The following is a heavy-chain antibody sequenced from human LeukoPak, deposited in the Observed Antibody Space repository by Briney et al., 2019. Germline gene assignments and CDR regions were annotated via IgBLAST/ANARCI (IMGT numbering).Heavy chain of an antibody. Sequence: GGSLRLSCAASGFIFANYAMSWVRQAPGKGLEWVSSISGSDGSTYIADSVKGRFTISRDNSKNTLYLQMNNLRDEDTAVYYCAKYPGGGITFYSETTGYLDHWGQGTPVTVSS. D-gene: IGHD3-22*01. V-gene: IGHV3-23*01. CDR1: GFIFANYA. CDR2: ISGSDGST. CDR3: AKYPGGGITFYSETTGYLDH. J-gene: IGHJ4*02.